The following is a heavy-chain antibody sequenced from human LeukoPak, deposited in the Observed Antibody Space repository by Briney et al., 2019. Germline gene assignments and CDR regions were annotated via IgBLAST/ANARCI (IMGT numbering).Heavy chain of an antibody. CDR2: IFHSGST. J-gene: IGHJ4*02. Sequence: SETLSLTCTVSGYSISSGHYWGWIRQPPGKGLEWIGSIFHSGSTNYNPSLKSRVTISVDQSKNQFSLKLSSMTAADTAVYYCARGRFRYGGERPFDSWGQGTLVTVSS. D-gene: IGHD4-23*01. V-gene: IGHV4-38-2*02. CDR1: GYSISSGHY. CDR3: ARGRFRYGGERPFDS.